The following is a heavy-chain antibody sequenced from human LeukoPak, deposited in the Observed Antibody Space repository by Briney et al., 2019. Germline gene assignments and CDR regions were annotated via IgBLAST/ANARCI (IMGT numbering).Heavy chain of an antibody. CDR3: ARGRGWAKTVFDY. CDR1: GGSISSGGYS. CDR2: IYHSGST. D-gene: IGHD6-19*01. V-gene: IGHV4-30-2*01. J-gene: IGHJ4*02. Sequence: PSETLSLTCAVSGGSISSGGYSWSWIRQPPGKGLEWIGYIYHSGSTNYNPSLKSRVTISVDTSKNQFSLKLSSVTAADTAVYYCARGRGWAKTVFDYWGQGALVTVSS.